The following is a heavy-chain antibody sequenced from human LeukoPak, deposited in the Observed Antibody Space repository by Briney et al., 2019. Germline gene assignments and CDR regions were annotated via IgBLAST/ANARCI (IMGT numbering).Heavy chain of an antibody. Sequence: SETLSLTCAVSGYSISSGYYWGWIRQPPGKGLEWIGNMYHSGSTYYNPSLKSRVTISVDTSKNQFSLKLSSVTAADTAMYYCARDYRYCSSTSCYAFDYWGQGTLVTVSS. J-gene: IGHJ4*02. CDR1: GYSISSGYY. V-gene: IGHV4-38-2*02. D-gene: IGHD2-2*01. CDR3: ARDYRYCSSTSCYAFDY. CDR2: MYHSGST.